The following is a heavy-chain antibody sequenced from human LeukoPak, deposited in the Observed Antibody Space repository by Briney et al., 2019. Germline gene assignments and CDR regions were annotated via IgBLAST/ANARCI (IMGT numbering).Heavy chain of an antibody. CDR2: VSHSGPT. CDR3: ARESRLRGTDWFDP. Sequence: PSETLSLTCTVSGGSISSGDYYWTWIRQHSGKGLEWIGYVSHSGPTDIDPSLKSRASISVDTSTNQFSLGLTSVTAADTAKYYCARESRLRGTDWFDPWGQGTLVTVSS. D-gene: IGHD3-16*01. V-gene: IGHV4-31*03. CDR1: GGSISSGDYY. J-gene: IGHJ5*02.